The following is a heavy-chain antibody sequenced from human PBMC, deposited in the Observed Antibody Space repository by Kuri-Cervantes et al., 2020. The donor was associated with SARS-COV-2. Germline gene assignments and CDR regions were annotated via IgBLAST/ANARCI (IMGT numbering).Heavy chain of an antibody. CDR3: ARAPPEGWLRKKYYFDY. J-gene: IGHJ4*02. CDR1: GGTFSSYA. Sequence: SVKVSCKASGGTFSSYAISWVRQAPGQGLEWMGGIIPIFGTANYAQKFQGRVTITADKSTSTAYMELSSLRSEDTAVYYCARAPPEGWLRKKYYFDYWGQGTLVTVSS. D-gene: IGHD5-12*01. CDR2: IIPIFGTA. V-gene: IGHV1-69*06.